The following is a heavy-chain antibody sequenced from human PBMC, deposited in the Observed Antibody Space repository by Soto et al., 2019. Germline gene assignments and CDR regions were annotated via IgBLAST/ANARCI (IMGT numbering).Heavy chain of an antibody. D-gene: IGHD3-3*01. J-gene: IGHJ6*02. Sequence: PGGSLRLSCAASGFTFSSYAMHWVRQAPGKGLEWVAVISYDGSNKYYADSVKGRFTISRDNSKNTLYLQMNSLRAEDTAVYYCARSRRVTIFGVVIIRPYYYGMDVWGQGTTVTSP. CDR1: GFTFSSYA. V-gene: IGHV3-30-3*01. CDR2: ISYDGSNK. CDR3: ARSRRVTIFGVVIIRPYYYGMDV.